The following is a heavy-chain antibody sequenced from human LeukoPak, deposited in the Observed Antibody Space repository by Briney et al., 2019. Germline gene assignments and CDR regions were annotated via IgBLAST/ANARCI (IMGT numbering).Heavy chain of an antibody. Sequence: SETLSLTCTVSGGSISSYYWSWIRQPPGKGLEWIGYIYYSGSTNYNPSLKSRVTISVDTSKNQFSLELSSVTAADTAVYYCARDNYGDYAPNWFDPWGQGTLVTVSS. CDR3: ARDNYGDYAPNWFDP. CDR2: IYYSGST. CDR1: GGSISSYY. D-gene: IGHD4-17*01. J-gene: IGHJ5*02. V-gene: IGHV4-59*01.